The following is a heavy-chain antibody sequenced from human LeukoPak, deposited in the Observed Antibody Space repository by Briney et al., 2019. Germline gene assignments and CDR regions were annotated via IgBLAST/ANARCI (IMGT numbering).Heavy chain of an antibody. CDR2: IYYSGST. CDR3: ARDRVGDSSGYYYYYYDMDV. J-gene: IGHJ6*02. D-gene: IGHD3-22*01. V-gene: IGHV4-59*01. Sequence: SETLSLTCTVSGGSISSYYWSWIRQPPGKGLEWIGYIYYSGSTSYNPSLKSRVTISIDTSKNQFSLKLTSVTAADTAVYYCARDRVGDSSGYYYYYYDMDVWGQGTTVTVSS. CDR1: GGSISSYY.